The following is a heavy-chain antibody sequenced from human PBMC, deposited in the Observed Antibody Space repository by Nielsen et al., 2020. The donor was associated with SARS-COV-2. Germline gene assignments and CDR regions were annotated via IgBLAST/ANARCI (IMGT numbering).Heavy chain of an antibody. Sequence: ASVKVSCKASGYTFSRYYIYWVRQAPGQGPEWMGFINPSGGSTNYAQRFQGRVTFTRDTSTSTVYMELSSLRSEDTAVYYCARSPSTNGVDYWGQGTLVTVS. V-gene: IGHV1-46*01. J-gene: IGHJ4*02. CDR2: INPSGGST. CDR1: GYTFSRYY. CDR3: ARSPSTNGVDY.